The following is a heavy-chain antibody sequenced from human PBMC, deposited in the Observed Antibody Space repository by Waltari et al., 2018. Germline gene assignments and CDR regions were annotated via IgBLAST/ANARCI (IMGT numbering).Heavy chain of an antibody. J-gene: IGHJ5*02. D-gene: IGHD6-19*01. V-gene: IGHV3-33*06. CDR2: IWYDGSNK. CDR1: GFTFSSNG. CDR3: AKGQGGWYYYNWFDP. Sequence: QVQLVESGGGVVQPGRSLRLSCSASGFTFSSNGMPWVRQAPGKGPEWVAVIWYDGSNKYYADSGKGRFTISRDNSKNTLYLQMNSLRAEDTAMYYCAKGQGGWYYYNWFDPWGQGTLVTVSS.